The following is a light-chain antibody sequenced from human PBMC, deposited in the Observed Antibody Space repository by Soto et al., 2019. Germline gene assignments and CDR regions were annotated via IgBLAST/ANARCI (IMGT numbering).Light chain of an antibody. J-gene: IGKJ1*01. CDR3: QQYRISWT. CDR2: KVS. Sequence: DIQMTQSPSTLSASVGDRVTITCRASQSIDTWLAWYQQKPGKAPKVLISKVSNLESGVPSRFSGSGSGTEFTLTINSLQSDDFATYYCQQYRISWTFGQGTKVDIK. CDR1: QSIDTW. V-gene: IGKV1-5*03.